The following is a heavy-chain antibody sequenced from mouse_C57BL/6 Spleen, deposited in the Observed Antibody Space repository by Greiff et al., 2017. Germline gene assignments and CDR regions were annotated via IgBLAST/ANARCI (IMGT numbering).Heavy chain of an antibody. CDR2: IYPSDSET. V-gene: IGHV1-61*01. CDR1: GYTFTSYW. CDR3: ARDDYNAMNF. Sequence: QVQLQQPGAELVRPGSLVKLSCKVSGYTFTSYWMDWVKQRPGQGLEWIGNIYPSDSETHYNQKFKDKATLTVDKSSSTAYMQLSSLTSEDSAVYYCARDDYNAMNFRGQRTSGTVSS. J-gene: IGHJ4*01.